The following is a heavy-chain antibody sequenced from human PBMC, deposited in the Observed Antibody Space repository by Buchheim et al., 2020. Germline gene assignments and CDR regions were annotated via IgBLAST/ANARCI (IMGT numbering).Heavy chain of an antibody. D-gene: IGHD3-22*01. CDR1: GYTFTSYY. J-gene: IGHJ4*02. CDR2: INPSGGST. V-gene: IGHV1-46*01. CDR3: ARGTRSHKYYDSSPRDFDY. Sequence: QVQLVQSGAEVKKPGASVKVSCKASGYTFTSYYMHWVRQAPGQGLEWMGIINPSGGSTSYAQKFQGRVTMTRDTSTSTVYLELSSLRSEDTAVYYCARGTRSHKYYDSSPRDFDYWGQGTL.